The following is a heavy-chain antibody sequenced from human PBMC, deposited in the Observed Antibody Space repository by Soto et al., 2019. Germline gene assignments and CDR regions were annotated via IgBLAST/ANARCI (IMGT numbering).Heavy chain of an antibody. J-gene: IGHJ5*02. CDR1: GFTFSSYE. D-gene: IGHD6-19*01. CDR3: ARDPGGWMDSWFDP. Sequence: GGSLRLSCAASGFTFSSYEMNWVRQSPGKGLEWVSYISSSGSTIYYADSVKGRFTISRDNAKNSLYLQMNSLRAEDTAVYYCARDPGGWMDSWFDPWGQGTLVTVSS. CDR2: ISSSGSTI. V-gene: IGHV3-48*03.